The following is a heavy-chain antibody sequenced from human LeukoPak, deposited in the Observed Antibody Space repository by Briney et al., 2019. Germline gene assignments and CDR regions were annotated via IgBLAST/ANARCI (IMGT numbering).Heavy chain of an antibody. Sequence: GGSLRLSWAASGFTFGGYHMNWVRQAPGEGPEWISYISSSGTTMFYADSVKGRFTISRDNAQNSVYLQMNSLRAEDMAVYYCAREMTSSSWYGGKARPRYYFDYWGQGTLVTVSS. V-gene: IGHV3-48*01. J-gene: IGHJ4*02. CDR2: ISSSGTTM. CDR1: GFTFGGYH. CDR3: AREMTSSSWYGGKARPRYYFDY. D-gene: IGHD6-13*01.